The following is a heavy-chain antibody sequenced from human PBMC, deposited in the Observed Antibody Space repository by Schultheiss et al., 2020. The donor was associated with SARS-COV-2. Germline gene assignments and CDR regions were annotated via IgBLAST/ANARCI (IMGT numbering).Heavy chain of an antibody. CDR3: AREGPDYGDYFSFGMDV. CDR1: GFTVTSNY. J-gene: IGHJ6*02. D-gene: IGHD4-17*01. CDR2: IYGGGST. V-gene: IGHV3-53*01. Sequence: GGSLRLSCAVSGFTVTSNYMSWVRQAPGKGLEWVSMIYGGGSTSYADSVKGRFTISRDNSKNTLYLQMNSLRAEDTAVYYCAREGPDYGDYFSFGMDVWGQGTTVTVSS.